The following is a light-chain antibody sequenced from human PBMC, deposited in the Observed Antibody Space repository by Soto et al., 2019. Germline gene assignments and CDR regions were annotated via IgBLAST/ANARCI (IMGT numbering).Light chain of an antibody. CDR2: AAS. CDR3: QKYNSAPLT. Sequence: DIQMTQSPSSLSASVGDRVTITCRASQGISNYLAWYQQKPGKDPKLLIYAASTLQSGVPYRFSGSGSGTYFTLTMSSLHPEDVATYYCQKYNSAPLTFDQGTRLEIK. J-gene: IGKJ5*01. V-gene: IGKV1-27*01. CDR1: QGISNY.